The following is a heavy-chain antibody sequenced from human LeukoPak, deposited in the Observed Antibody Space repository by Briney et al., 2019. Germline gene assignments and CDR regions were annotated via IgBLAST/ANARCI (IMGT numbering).Heavy chain of an antibody. V-gene: IGHV1-69*05. D-gene: IGHD1-26*01. CDR2: LILIFGTA. CDR1: GGTFSRYA. Sequence: SVKVSCKASGGTFSRYAISWVRPAPGQGLEWMGGLILIFGTANYAQKFQGRVTITTDESTSTAYMELSSLRSEDTAVYYCAREGAGSGSYFDYWGQGTLVTVSS. J-gene: IGHJ4*02. CDR3: AREGAGSGSYFDY.